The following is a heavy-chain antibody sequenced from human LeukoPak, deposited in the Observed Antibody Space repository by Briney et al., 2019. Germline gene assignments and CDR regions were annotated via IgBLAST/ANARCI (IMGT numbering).Heavy chain of an antibody. D-gene: IGHD4-17*01. J-gene: IGHJ4*02. CDR3: AREGGSGDFVLNY. V-gene: IGHV3-21*01. CDR1: GFTFSSYS. CDR2: ISSSGTFI. Sequence: GGSLRLSCAASGFTFSSYSMNWVRQAPGRGLEWVSSISSSGTFIYYAGSVKGRFTISRDNAKNSLFLQMNSLSSEDTAVYYCAREGGSGDFVLNYWGQGTLVSVSS.